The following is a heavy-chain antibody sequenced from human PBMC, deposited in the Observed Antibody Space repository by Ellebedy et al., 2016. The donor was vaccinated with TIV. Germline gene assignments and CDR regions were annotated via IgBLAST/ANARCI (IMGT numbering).Heavy chain of an antibody. J-gene: IGHJ6*02. CDR3: ARGFRFGMDV. D-gene: IGHD3-10*01. Sequence: PGGSLRLSCAASGFTFSRFAMHWVRQAPGKGLEWVALISYNGGNKDYADSVKGRFTISRDNSKNTLYLQMNSLRAEDTAVYYCARGFRFGMDVWGQGTTVTVSS. V-gene: IGHV3-30*14. CDR2: ISYNGGNK. CDR1: GFTFSRFA.